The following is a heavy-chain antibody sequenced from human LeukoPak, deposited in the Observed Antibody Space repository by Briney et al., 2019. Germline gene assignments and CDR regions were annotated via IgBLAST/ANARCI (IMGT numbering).Heavy chain of an antibody. CDR2: IIPIFGTA. Sequence: SVKVSCKASGGTFSSYAISWVRQAPGQGLEWMGGIIPIFGTANYAQKFQGRVTITADESTSTAYMELSSLRSEDTAVYYCARIPAPQQWLPKGNYYYYGMDVWGQGTTVTVSS. V-gene: IGHV1-69*13. J-gene: IGHJ6*02. D-gene: IGHD6-19*01. CDR3: ARIPAPQQWLPKGNYYYYGMDV. CDR1: GGTFSSYA.